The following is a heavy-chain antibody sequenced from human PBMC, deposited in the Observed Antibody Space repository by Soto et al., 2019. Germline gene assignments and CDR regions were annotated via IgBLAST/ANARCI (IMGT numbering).Heavy chain of an antibody. V-gene: IGHV2-5*02. Sequence: QITLKESGPALVKPTQTLTLTCTFSGFSLSTSGEAVGWIRQPPGEALEWLALIYWDDDNRYNPTLKPRLTITKDTSQNQVVLTLTHMDPVDTATYYCAHYVSASPAGWFDPWGQGILVTVSS. CDR2: IYWDDDN. D-gene: IGHD3-10*01. CDR1: GFSLSTSGEA. CDR3: AHYVSASPAGWFDP. J-gene: IGHJ5*02.